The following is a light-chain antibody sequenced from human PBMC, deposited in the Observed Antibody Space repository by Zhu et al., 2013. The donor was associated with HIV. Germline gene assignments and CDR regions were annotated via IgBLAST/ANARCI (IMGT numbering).Light chain of an antibody. J-gene: IGKJ2*01. CDR3: QQSYSTPPYT. V-gene: IGKV1-9*01. CDR1: QGISSY. CDR2: AAS. Sequence: DIQLTQSPSFLSASVGDRVTITCWASQGISSYLAWYQQKPGKAPKLLIYAASTLQGSVPSRFSGSGSGTDFTLTINSLQPEDFATYFCQQSYSTPPYTFGQGTKLEMK.